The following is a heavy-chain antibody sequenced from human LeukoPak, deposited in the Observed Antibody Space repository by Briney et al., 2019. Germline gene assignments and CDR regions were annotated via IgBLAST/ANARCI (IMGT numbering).Heavy chain of an antibody. J-gene: IGHJ6*03. CDR3: AKDQFLGGSYYYYYYMDV. D-gene: IGHD1-26*01. CDR1: GFTFRGYG. Sequence: GGSLRLSCATSGFTFRGYGMHWVRQAPGKGLEWVAFIRYDGSNKYYADSVKGRFTISRDNSKNTLYLQMDSLRAEDTAVYYCAKDQFLGGSYYYYYYMDVWGKGTTVTVSS. CDR2: IRYDGSNK. V-gene: IGHV3-30*02.